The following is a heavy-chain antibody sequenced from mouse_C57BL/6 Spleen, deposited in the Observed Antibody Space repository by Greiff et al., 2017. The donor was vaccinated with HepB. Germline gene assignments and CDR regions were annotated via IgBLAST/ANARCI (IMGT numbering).Heavy chain of an antibody. CDR1: GYTFTSYW. CDR2: IDPSDSYT. D-gene: IGHD1-1*01. V-gene: IGHV1-59*01. Sequence: QVQLQQPGAELVRPGPSVKLSCKASGYTFTSYWMHWVKQRPGQGLEWIGVIDPSDSYTNYNQKFKGKATLTVDTSSSTAYMQLSSLTSEDSAVYYCARRGTTVVPYFDVWGTGTTVTVSS. CDR3: ARRGTTVVPYFDV. J-gene: IGHJ1*03.